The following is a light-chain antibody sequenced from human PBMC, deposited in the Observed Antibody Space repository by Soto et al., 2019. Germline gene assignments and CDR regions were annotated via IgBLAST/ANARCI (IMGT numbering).Light chain of an antibody. V-gene: IGLV2-14*01. CDR1: SSDVGGYNY. CDR2: DVS. J-gene: IGLJ2*01. Sequence: QSALTQPASVSGSPGQSITISCTGTSSDVGGYNYVSWYQQHPGKAPKLMIYDVSNRPSGVSNRFSGSKSGNTASLTISGLQLEDEADYYCSSYTSSSTLGHVVFGGGTKLTVL. CDR3: SSYTSSSTLGHVV.